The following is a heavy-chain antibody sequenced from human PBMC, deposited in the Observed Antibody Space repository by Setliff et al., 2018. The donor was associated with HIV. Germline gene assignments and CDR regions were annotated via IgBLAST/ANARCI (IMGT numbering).Heavy chain of an antibody. J-gene: IGHJ4*02. V-gene: IGHV4-39*07. CDR1: GDSISSNNYY. CDR3: ARTYSSNWYIDY. D-gene: IGHD6-13*01. CDR2: IYHSGST. Sequence: SETLSLTCTVSGDSISSNNYYWAWIRQPPGKGLEWIGSIYHSGSTYDSPSLKSRVTISVDTSKNQFSLKLSSVTAADTAIYYCARTYSSNWYIDYWGQGTLVTVSS.